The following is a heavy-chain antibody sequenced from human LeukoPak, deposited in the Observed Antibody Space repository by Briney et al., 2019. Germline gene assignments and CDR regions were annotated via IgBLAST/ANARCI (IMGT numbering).Heavy chain of an antibody. CDR2: IKQDGSEI. CDR3: ARCGAAVTTHFSH. J-gene: IGHJ4*02. Sequence: GGSLRLSCAASGFTFSNYWMGWVRQAPGKGLEWVANIKQDGSEIYYVDSVKGRFTISRDTAKDSLYLQMNSLRAEDTAVYYCARCGAAVTTHFSHWGQGTLVTVSS. D-gene: IGHD4-17*01. V-gene: IGHV3-7*03. CDR1: GFTFSNYW.